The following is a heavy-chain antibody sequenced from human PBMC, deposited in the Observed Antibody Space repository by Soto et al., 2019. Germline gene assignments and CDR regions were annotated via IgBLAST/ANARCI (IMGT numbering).Heavy chain of an antibody. D-gene: IGHD6-13*01. CDR2: IGTAGDT. V-gene: IGHV3-13*04. CDR1: GFTFSSYD. J-gene: IGHJ6*02. CDR3: ARDSIAAAGDRYYYYGMDV. Sequence: PGGSLRLSCAASGFTFSSYDMHWVRQATGKGLEWVSAIGTAGDTYYPGSVKGRFTISRENAKNSLYLQMNSLRAGDTAVYYCARDSIAAAGDRYYYYGMDVWGQGTTVTVSS.